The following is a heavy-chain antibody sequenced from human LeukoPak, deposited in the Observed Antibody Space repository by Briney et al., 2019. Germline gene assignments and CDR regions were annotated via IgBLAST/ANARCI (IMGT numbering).Heavy chain of an antibody. CDR2: ISYDGSNN. J-gene: IGHJ6*02. CDR1: GLTVSSNA. D-gene: IGHD2-2*01. CDR3: ARDEYPLLWDGPYGMDV. Sequence: RAGRSLRLSCAAAGLTVSSNAMSWVRQAPGKGLEWVSVISYDGSNNYYADSVKGRFTISRDNSKKTLYLQMHSLRADNTAVYYCARDEYPLLWDGPYGMDVWGQGTTVTVSS. V-gene: IGHV3-30-3*01.